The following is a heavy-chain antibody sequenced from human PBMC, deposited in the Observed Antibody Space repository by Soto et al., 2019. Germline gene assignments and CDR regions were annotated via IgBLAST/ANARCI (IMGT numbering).Heavy chain of an antibody. CDR1: GFPFNNYG. CDR2: VSKSDYT. V-gene: IGHV3-21*01. J-gene: IGHJ4*02. CDR3: AREDSIILPAVSDF. D-gene: IGHD2-2*01. Sequence: GGSLRLSCTVSGFPFNNYGINWVRQAPGKGLEWVSSVSKSDYTYYSDSVKGRFTISRDNAKNSVSLQMNTLRVEDTAVYYCAREDSIILPAVSDFWGQGSRVTV.